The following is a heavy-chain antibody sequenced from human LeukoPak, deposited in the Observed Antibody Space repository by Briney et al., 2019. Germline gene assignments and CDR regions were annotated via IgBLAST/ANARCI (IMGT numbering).Heavy chain of an antibody. CDR2: INTNTGNP. J-gene: IGHJ4*02. CDR1: GYTFTSYA. D-gene: IGHD3-22*01. Sequence: ASVTVSCKASGYTFTSYAMNWVRQAPGQGLEWMGWINTNTGNPTYAQGFTGRFVFSLDTSVSTAYLQISSLKAEDTAVYYCAKAGNYYDSSGYYFGWRFYYFDYWGQGTLVTVSS. CDR3: AKAGNYYDSSGYYFGWRFYYFDY. V-gene: IGHV7-4-1*02.